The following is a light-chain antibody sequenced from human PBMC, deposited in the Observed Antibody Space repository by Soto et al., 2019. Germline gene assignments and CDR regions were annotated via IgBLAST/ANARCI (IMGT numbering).Light chain of an antibody. CDR1: QSVSYF. J-gene: IGKJ1*01. CDR2: DAS. V-gene: IGKV3-20*01. Sequence: EILMTQCPATLSVSPGERVTFSCRASQSVSYFLAWYLQKPGQAPGLLFYDASSRATSIPDRFSSSGSGTAFPLPSSSLEPEDFAVSYCLQYGSTFGQGTKVDI. CDR3: LQYGST.